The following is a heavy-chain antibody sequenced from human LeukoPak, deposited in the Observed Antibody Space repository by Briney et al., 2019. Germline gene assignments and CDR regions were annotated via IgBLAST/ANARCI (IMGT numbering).Heavy chain of an antibody. Sequence: SKTLSLTCTVSGGSISSYYWSWIRQPPGKGLEWIGYIYYSGSTNYNPSLKSRVTISVDTSKNQFSLKLSSVTAADTAVYYCARVSLSYGYPNGFDIWGQGTMVTVSS. CDR2: IYYSGST. CDR3: ARVSLSYGYPNGFDI. J-gene: IGHJ3*02. D-gene: IGHD3-16*01. CDR1: GGSISSYY. V-gene: IGHV4-59*01.